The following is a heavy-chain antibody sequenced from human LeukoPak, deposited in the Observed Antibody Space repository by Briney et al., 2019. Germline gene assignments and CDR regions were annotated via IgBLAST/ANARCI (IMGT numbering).Heavy chain of an antibody. CDR1: GSTFTGYY. CDR2: INPNSGGT. Sequence: ASVKVSCKASGSTFTGYYMRWVRQAPGQGLEWMGWINPNSGGTNYAQKFQGRVTMTRDTSISTAYMELSRLRSDDTAVYYCAYSSSSHAFDYWGQGTLVTVSS. J-gene: IGHJ4*02. V-gene: IGHV1-2*02. D-gene: IGHD6-6*01. CDR3: AYSSSSHAFDY.